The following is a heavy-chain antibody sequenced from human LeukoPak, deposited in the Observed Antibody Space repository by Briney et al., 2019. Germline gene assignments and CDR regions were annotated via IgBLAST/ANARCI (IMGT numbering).Heavy chain of an antibody. J-gene: IGHJ4*02. V-gene: IGHV4-59*01. Sequence: PSETLSLTCTVSGGSITNYYWIWVRQPPGKGLEWIRYIYYNGSTNYNPSLKSRVALSVDTSKNQFSLKVNSVTPTDAAVYFCARVSPTGGLAYWGQGALVTVSS. CDR3: ARVSPTGGLAY. D-gene: IGHD1-1*01. CDR2: IYYNGST. CDR1: GGSITNYY.